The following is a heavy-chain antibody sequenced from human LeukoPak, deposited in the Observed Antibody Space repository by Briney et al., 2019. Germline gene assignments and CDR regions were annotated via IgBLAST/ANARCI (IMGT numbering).Heavy chain of an antibody. CDR3: AKSNGYGLIDI. V-gene: IGHV4-4*02. D-gene: IGHD3-22*01. J-gene: IGHJ3*02. CDR1: GDSISNTNW. Sequence: PSETLSLTCAVSGDSISNTNWWSWVRQPPGKGLEWIGEIYHSGSTNYNPSLESRVTISVDKSKDHFSLRLSSVTAADTAVYYCAKSNGYGLIDIWGQGTMVTVSS. CDR2: IYHSGST.